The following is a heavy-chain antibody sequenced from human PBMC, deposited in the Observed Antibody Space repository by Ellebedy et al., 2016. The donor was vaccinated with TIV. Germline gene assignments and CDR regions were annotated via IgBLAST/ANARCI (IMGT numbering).Heavy chain of an antibody. D-gene: IGHD6-6*01. CDR1: GYTFTNYW. CDR3: VRHPVEYSISPINSYHGMDV. V-gene: IGHV5-10-1*01. J-gene: IGHJ6*02. Sequence: PGGSLRLSCKGSGYTFTNYWISWVRQMPGKGLEWMGRIDPSDSHTNYSPSFQGHVTISADKSISTAYLQWSSLKASDIAMYYCVRHPVEYSISPINSYHGMDVWGQGTTVTVSS. CDR2: IDPSDSHT.